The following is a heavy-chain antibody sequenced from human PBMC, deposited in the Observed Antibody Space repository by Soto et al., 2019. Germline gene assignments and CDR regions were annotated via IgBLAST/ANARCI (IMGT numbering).Heavy chain of an antibody. CDR1: GGSFSGYY. D-gene: IGHD2-15*01. CDR2: INHSGST. V-gene: IGHV4-34*01. J-gene: IGHJ6*02. Sequence: SETLSLTCAVYGGSFSGYYWSWIRQPPGKGLEWIGEINHSGSTNYNPSLKSRVTISVDTSKNQFSLQWSSLKASDTAMYYCARRLHYYYGMDVWGQGTTVTVSS. CDR3: ARRLHYYYGMDV.